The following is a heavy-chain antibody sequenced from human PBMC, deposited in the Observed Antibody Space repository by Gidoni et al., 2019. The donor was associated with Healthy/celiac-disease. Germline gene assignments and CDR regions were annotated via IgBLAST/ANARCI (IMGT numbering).Heavy chain of an antibody. CDR3: AKDGNGSGSYYPPYYFDY. V-gene: IGHV3-23*01. CDR2: ISGSGGST. Sequence: EVQLLESGGGLVQPGGSLRLSCAASGFPFSSYALSWVRQAPGKGLEWVSAISGSGGSTYYADSVKGRFTISRDNSKNTLYLQMNSLRAEDTAVYYCAKDGNGSGSYYPPYYFDYWGQGTLVTVSS. J-gene: IGHJ4*02. D-gene: IGHD3-10*01. CDR1: GFPFSSYA.